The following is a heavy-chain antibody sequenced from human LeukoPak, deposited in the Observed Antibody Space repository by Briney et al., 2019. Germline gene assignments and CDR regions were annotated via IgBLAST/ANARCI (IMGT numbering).Heavy chain of an antibody. Sequence: PGGSLRLSCAASGFPFSDYGMYWVRQAPGKGLEWLAVISHDGNNKYYADSVKGRFTISRDSSKNTLYLQMNSLRAEDAAVYYCAKGKGRYYYDSSGFGYYFDYWGQGTLVTVSS. CDR2: ISHDGNNK. CDR3: AKGKGRYYYDSSGFGYYFDY. D-gene: IGHD3-22*01. V-gene: IGHV3-30*18. J-gene: IGHJ4*02. CDR1: GFPFSDYG.